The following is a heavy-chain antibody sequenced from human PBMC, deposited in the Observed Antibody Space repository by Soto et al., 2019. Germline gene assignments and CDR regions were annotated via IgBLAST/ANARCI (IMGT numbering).Heavy chain of an antibody. CDR3: ARAGYYDSSGYGPGYYGMDV. J-gene: IGHJ6*02. V-gene: IGHV3-33*01. Sequence: QVQLVESGGGVVQPGRSLRLSCAASGFTFSSYGMHWVRQAPGKGLEWVAVIWYDGSNKYYADSVKGRFTISRDNSKNTLYLQMNSLRAEDTAVYYCARAGYYDSSGYGPGYYGMDVWGQGTTVTVSS. CDR2: IWYDGSNK. D-gene: IGHD3-22*01. CDR1: GFTFSSYG.